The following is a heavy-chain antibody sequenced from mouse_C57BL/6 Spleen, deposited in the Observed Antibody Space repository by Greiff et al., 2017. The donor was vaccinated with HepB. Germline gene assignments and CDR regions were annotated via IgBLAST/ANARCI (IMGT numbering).Heavy chain of an antibody. D-gene: IGHD1-1*01. Sequence: QVQLQQSGAELVRPGASVTLSCKASGYTFTDYEMHWVKQTPVHGLEWIGAIDPETGGTAYNQKFKGKAILTADKSSSTAYMELRSLTSEDSAVYYCTRQFITTDYYAMDYWGQGTSVTVSS. V-gene: IGHV1-15*01. CDR2: IDPETGGT. CDR1: GYTFTDYE. CDR3: TRQFITTDYYAMDY. J-gene: IGHJ4*01.